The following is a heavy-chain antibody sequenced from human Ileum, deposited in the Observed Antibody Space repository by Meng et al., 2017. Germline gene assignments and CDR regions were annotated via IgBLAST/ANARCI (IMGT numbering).Heavy chain of an antibody. V-gene: IGHV3-23*04. CDR3: ANWGGLGH. D-gene: IGHD3-16*01. J-gene: IGHJ4*02. CDR2: ITYGGTT. CDR1: GFTFSSYG. Sequence: EVQWVESGGGLVQPGVSLRLSCVASGFTFSSYGMNWARQAPGKGLEWVSGITYGGTTFYADSAKGRFTISRDNSKNTVFLQMNSLRADDTAVYYCANWGGLGHWGQGVLVTVSS.